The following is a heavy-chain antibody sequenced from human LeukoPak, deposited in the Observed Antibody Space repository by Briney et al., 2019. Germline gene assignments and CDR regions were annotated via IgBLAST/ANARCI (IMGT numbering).Heavy chain of an antibody. Sequence: GGSLRLSCAASGFTFSSYGMHWVRQAPGKGLEWEAVISYDGSNKYYADSVKGRFTISRDNSKNTLYLQMNSLRAEDTAVYYCAKIQDSGSYYYFDYWGQGTLVTVSS. CDR1: GFTFSSYG. CDR3: AKIQDSGSYYYFDY. V-gene: IGHV3-30*18. CDR2: ISYDGSNK. J-gene: IGHJ4*02. D-gene: IGHD1-26*01.